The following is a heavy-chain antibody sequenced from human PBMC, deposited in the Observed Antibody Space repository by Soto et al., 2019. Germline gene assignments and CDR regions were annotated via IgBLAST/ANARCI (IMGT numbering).Heavy chain of an antibody. CDR3: ARTYSSSWSPFDY. V-gene: IGHV4-34*01. D-gene: IGHD6-13*01. CDR2: INQSGRT. CDR1: GGSFSGYY. J-gene: IGHJ4*02. Sequence: QVQLQQWGAGLLKPSETLSLTCAVYGGSFSGYYWSWIRQPPGKGLEWIGEINQSGRTNYNPSLKSRVTISIDTSKNQFSLKLSSVTAADTAVYYCARTYSSSWSPFDYWGQGTLXTXSS.